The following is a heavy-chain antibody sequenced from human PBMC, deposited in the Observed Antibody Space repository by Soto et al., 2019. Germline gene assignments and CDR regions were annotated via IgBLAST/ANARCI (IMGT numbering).Heavy chain of an antibody. V-gene: IGHV4-61*05. D-gene: IGHD1-26*01. CDR3: ARGRYYFDY. CDR1: GGSISSSSYY. CDR2: MYHSGTS. Sequence: SETLSLTCTVSGGSISSSSYYWGWIRQPPGKGLEWIGYMYHSGTSNYNPSLKSRVTISIDTSKNQFSLRLSSVTAADTAVYYCARGRYYFDYWGQGALVTVSS. J-gene: IGHJ4*02.